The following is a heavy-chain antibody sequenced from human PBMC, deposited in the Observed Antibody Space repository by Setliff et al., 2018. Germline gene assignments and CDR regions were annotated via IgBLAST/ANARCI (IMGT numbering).Heavy chain of an antibody. Sequence: SETLSLTCGVSGYSISSGHFWGWIRQPPGKGLEWLGNIFHSGSTYYNPTLNSRVTMSVDASKNQFSLMLHSVTAADTAVYYCARRWNFGPYGSGIHDGFDMWGEGTMVTVSS. V-gene: IGHV4-38-2*01. J-gene: IGHJ3*02. CDR2: IFHSGST. CDR3: ARRWNFGPYGSGIHDGFDM. CDR1: GYSISSGHF. D-gene: IGHD3-10*01.